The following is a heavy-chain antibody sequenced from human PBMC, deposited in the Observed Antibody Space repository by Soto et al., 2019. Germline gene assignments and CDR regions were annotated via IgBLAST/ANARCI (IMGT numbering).Heavy chain of an antibody. CDR3: ARSVAVPGAHIDY. V-gene: IGHV4-59*01. CDR1: GGSLSSYY. D-gene: IGHD3-3*01. Sequence: XTLSLPCTVSGGSLSSYYWSWIRQPPGKGLEWIGYIYYTGGTNYSPSLRSRVSISVDTSKNEFSLRLSSVTAADTAVYFCARSVAVPGAHIDYWGQGTQVTVSS. CDR2: IYYTGGT. J-gene: IGHJ4*02.